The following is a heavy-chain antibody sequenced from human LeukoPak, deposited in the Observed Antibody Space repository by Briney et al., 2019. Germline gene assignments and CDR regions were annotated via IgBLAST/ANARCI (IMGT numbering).Heavy chain of an antibody. V-gene: IGHV1-8*03. J-gene: IGHJ5*02. CDR3: VRGDRNYDILTGYSKSWFDP. CDR1: GYTFTNYD. Sequence: GASVKVSCKASGYTFTNYDINWVRQATGQGLEWVGWVNPYSGNTGYAQKFQGRVTITRNTAISTAYMELSSLTSEDTAAYYCVRGDRNYDILTGYSKSWFDPWGQGTLVTVSS. D-gene: IGHD3-9*01. CDR2: VNPYSGNT.